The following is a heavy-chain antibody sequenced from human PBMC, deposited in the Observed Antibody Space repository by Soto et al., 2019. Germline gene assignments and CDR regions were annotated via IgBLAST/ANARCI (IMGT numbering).Heavy chain of an antibody. CDR3: AKTAGYSYADYYYSAMDV. D-gene: IGHD5-18*01. CDR1: GFTFMNYA. V-gene: IGHV3-23*01. Sequence: GGSLRLSCAASGFTFMNYAMSWVRQAPGKGLEWVSGISGRGDSTYYADPVKGRFTISRDNSKNTLYLQMNSLRAEDTALYFCAKTAGYSYADYYYSAMDVWGQGTTVTV. J-gene: IGHJ6*02. CDR2: ISGRGDST.